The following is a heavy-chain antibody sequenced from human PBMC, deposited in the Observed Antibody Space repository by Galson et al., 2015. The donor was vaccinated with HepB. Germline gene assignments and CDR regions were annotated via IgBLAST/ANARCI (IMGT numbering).Heavy chain of an antibody. CDR2: INPNSGGT. J-gene: IGHJ4*02. D-gene: IGHD6-19*01. CDR3: ASMGSSIAVAGTMKLSDY. CDR1: GYTFTGYY. V-gene: IGHV1-2*06. Sequence: SVKVSCKASGYTFTGYYMHWVRQAPGQGLEWMGRINPNSGGTNYAQKFQGRVTMTRDTSISTAYMELSRLRSDDTAVYYCASMGSSIAVAGTMKLSDYWGQGTLVTVSS.